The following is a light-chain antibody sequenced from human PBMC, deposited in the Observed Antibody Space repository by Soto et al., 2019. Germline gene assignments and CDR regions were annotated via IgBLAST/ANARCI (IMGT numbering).Light chain of an antibody. CDR2: KAS. V-gene: IGKV1-5*03. Sequence: DSQMTQYPSTLSASVGDRVTITCRASQSINSWLAWYQQKPGKAPKLLISKASTLQSGVPPRFSGSGSGTEFTLTISSLQPDDFATHYCQQYESYPMTFGGGTKVEIK. CDR3: QQYESYPMT. CDR1: QSINSW. J-gene: IGKJ4*01.